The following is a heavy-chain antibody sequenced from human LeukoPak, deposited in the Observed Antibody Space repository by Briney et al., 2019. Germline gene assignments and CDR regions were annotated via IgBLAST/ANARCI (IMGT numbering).Heavy chain of an antibody. D-gene: IGHD3-22*01. V-gene: IGHV4-39*07. CDR1: GGSIRSSSYN. J-gene: IGHJ4*02. CDR3: ARDQGYYDSSGSYYSVGVFDY. Sequence: PSETLSLTCTVSGGSIRSSSYNWGWIRQPPGKGLEWIGSIYHSGSAYYNASLKSRVTISVDTSKNQFSLKLSSVTAADTAVYYCARDQGYYDSSGSYYSVGVFDYWGQGTLVTVSS. CDR2: IYHSGSA.